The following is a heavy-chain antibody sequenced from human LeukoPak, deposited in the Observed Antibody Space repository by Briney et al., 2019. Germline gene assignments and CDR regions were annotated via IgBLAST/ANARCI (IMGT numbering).Heavy chain of an antibody. CDR3: ARGHHPLRGHLYDY. V-gene: IGHV4-34*01. CDR2: INHSGNT. CDR1: GGSFSGYY. J-gene: IGHJ4*02. D-gene: IGHD3-16*01. Sequence: SETLSLTFAVYGGSFSGYYWSWIRQPPGKGLEWIGEINHSGNTNYNPSLKSRVTISVDTSKNQFSLKLSSVTAADTAVYYCARGHHPLRGHLYDYWGQGTLVTVSS.